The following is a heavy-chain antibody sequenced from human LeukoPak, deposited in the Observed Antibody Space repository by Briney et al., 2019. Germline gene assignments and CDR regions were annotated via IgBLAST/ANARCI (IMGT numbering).Heavy chain of an antibody. CDR2: ISGGSSFT. Sequence: GGSLRLSCAASGFSFSSFSMNWVRQAPGKGLEWVSYISGGSSFTYYADSVKGRFTISRDNARNSLYLQMNSLRAEDTALYYCAKAHPYYYGSGSHYYFDYWGQGTLVTVSS. CDR3: AKAHPYYYGSGSHYYFDY. CDR1: GFSFSSFS. J-gene: IGHJ4*02. V-gene: IGHV3-21*04. D-gene: IGHD3-10*01.